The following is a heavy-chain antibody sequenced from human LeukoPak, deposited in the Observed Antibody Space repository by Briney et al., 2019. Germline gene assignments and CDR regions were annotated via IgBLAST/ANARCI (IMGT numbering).Heavy chain of an antibody. V-gene: IGHV3-48*01. CDR3: ARDGYYDFWSGYLFDY. Sequence: PGGSLRLSCAASGFTFSSYAMSWVRQAPGKGLEWVSYISSSSSTIYYADSVKGRFTISRDNAKNSLYLQMNSLRAEDTAVYYCARDGYYDFWSGYLFDYWGQGTLVTVSS. J-gene: IGHJ4*02. CDR1: GFTFSSYA. D-gene: IGHD3-3*01. CDR2: ISSSSSTI.